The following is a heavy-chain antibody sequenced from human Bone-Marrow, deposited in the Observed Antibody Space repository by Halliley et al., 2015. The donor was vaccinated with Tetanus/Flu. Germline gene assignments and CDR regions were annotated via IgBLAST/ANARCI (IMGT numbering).Heavy chain of an antibody. J-gene: IGHJ2*01. D-gene: IGHD1-26*01. CDR2: IYHSGST. V-gene: IGHV4-59*01. CDR1: DGSISTYY. CDR3: ARDRGGLWYVDL. Sequence: TLSLTCTVSDGSISTYYWSWIRQPPGKGLEWIANIYHSGSTMYNPSLKSRVTISVDTPKNQFSLKLTSVTAADTAVYYCARDRGGLWYVDLWGRGTLVTVSS.